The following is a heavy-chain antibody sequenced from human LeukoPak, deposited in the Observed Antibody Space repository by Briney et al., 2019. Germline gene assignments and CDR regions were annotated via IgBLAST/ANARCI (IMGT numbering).Heavy chain of an antibody. V-gene: IGHV3-23*01. Sequence: PGGSLRLSCAASGFTFSSYAMSWVRQAPGKGLEWVSAISGSGGSTYYADSVKGRFTISRDNSKNTLYLQMNSLRAEDTAVYYCETSLRITMIVVVGPFDYWGQGTLVTVSS. CDR1: GFTFSSYA. D-gene: IGHD3-22*01. CDR3: ETSLRITMIVVVGPFDY. CDR2: ISGSGGST. J-gene: IGHJ4*02.